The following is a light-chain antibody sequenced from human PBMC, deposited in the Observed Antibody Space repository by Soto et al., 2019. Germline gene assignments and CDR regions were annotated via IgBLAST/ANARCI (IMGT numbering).Light chain of an antibody. V-gene: IGLV2-14*01. CDR2: EVS. CDR1: SSDVGGYNY. Sequence: QSALTQPASVSGTPGQSITIPCTGTSSDVGGYNYVSWFQQHPGKAPKLIIYEVSTRPSGVSNRFSGSKSGNTASLTISGLPAEDEADYYCSSYTRNSTLVFGGGTKLTVL. CDR3: SSYTRNSTLV. J-gene: IGLJ2*01.